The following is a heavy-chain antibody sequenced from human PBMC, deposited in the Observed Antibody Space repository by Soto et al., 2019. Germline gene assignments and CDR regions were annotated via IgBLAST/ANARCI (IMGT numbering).Heavy chain of an antibody. J-gene: IGHJ5*02. CDR3: ARVLEAHYDFWSGYFSPYNWFDP. D-gene: IGHD3-3*01. CDR1: GFTFSDYY. Sequence: RLSCAASGFTFSDYYMSWIRQAPGKGLEWVSYISSSSSYTNYADSVKGRFTISRDNAKNSLYLQMNSLRAEDTAVYYCARVLEAHYDFWSGYFSPYNWFDPWGQGTLVTVSS. CDR2: ISSSSSYT. V-gene: IGHV3-11*06.